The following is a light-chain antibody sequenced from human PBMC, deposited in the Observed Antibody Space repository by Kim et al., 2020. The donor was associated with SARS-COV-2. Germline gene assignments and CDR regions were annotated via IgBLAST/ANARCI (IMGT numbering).Light chain of an antibody. CDR3: QQYSPSPPWT. J-gene: IGKJ1*01. CDR2: TTS. V-gene: IGKV3-20*01. CDR1: QSISTSY. Sequence: GERATLSCRASQSISTSYLAWYQQKAGQAPRLIIYTTSSRATGIPDRFSGRGSGTDFTLTINRLEPEDFAVYYCQQYSPSPPWTFGQGTKVDIK.